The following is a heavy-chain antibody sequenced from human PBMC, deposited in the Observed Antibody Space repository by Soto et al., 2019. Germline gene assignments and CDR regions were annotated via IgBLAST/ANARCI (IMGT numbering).Heavy chain of an antibody. Sequence: QVQLVQSGAEVKKPGASLKVSCKASGYTFTSYGINWVRQATGQGLEWMGWMNPNSGNTGYAQKFQGRVTMTRNTSMITAYMELSSLRSEDTAVYYCARAPTTVTTGGFDYWGQGTLVTVSS. D-gene: IGHD4-17*01. CDR2: MNPNSGNT. CDR1: GYTFTSYG. J-gene: IGHJ4*02. CDR3: ARAPTTVTTGGFDY. V-gene: IGHV1-8*01.